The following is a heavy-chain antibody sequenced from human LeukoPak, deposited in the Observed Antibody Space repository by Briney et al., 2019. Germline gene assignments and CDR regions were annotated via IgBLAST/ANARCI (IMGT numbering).Heavy chain of an antibody. CDR3: ARGVDYDSSGYYRKPDFDY. CDR1: GYTFISYA. CDR2: INGGNDNT. Sequence: ASVKVSCKASGYTFISYAMQWVRQAPGQRLEWMGWINGGNDNTKYSQKFQGRVTITRDTSASTAYMELSSLRSEDTAVYYCARGVDYDSSGYYRKPDFDYWGQGTLVTVSS. V-gene: IGHV1-3*01. J-gene: IGHJ4*02. D-gene: IGHD3-22*01.